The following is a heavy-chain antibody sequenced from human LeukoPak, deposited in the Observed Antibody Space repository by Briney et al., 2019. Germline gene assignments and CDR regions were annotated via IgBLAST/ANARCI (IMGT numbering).Heavy chain of an antibody. CDR2: IYAGGGT. J-gene: IGHJ3*02. CDR1: GFTFSSNY. Sequence: GGSLRLSCAASGFTFSSNYMTWVRQAPGKGLEWVSNIYAGGGTHYSDSVRGRFTISIDNSNNTLYLQMISLGAEETAVYYCARYTFRAVDIWGQGTMVTVSS. V-gene: IGHV3-53*01. CDR3: ARYTFRAVDI. D-gene: IGHD3-16*01.